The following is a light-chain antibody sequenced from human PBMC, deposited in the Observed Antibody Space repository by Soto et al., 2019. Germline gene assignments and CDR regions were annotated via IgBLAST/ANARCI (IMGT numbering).Light chain of an antibody. Sequence: DIHMTQSPSTLSSSVGDRVTITCRASQSISSWLAWYQQKPGKAPKLLIYKASSLERGVPSRFSGSGSGTEFTLTISSLQPDDFATYYCQQYNSYRTFGQGTKVEIK. CDR1: QSISSW. V-gene: IGKV1-5*03. CDR2: KAS. J-gene: IGKJ1*01. CDR3: QQYNSYRT.